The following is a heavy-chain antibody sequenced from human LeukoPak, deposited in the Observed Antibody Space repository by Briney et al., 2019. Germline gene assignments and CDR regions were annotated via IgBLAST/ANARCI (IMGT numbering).Heavy chain of an antibody. CDR2: IKHDGSEK. V-gene: IGHV3-7*01. CDR1: GFTFSNYW. J-gene: IGHJ4*02. Sequence: GGSLRLPCAASGFTFSNYWMSWVRQAPGKGLEWVANIKHDGSEKYYVDSVKGRFTISRDNAKNSLFLQMDSLRVEDTAVYFCARDDPYFFDYWGQGTLVTVSS. CDR3: ARDDPYFFDY.